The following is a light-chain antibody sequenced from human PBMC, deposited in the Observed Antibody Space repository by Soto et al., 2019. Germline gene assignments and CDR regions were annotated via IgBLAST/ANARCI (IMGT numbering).Light chain of an antibody. J-gene: IGLJ3*02. CDR1: SSDVGGYDY. CDR3: SSGTNSVIHGV. Sequence: QSALTQPASVSGSPGQSITIYCTGTSSDVGGYDYVSWYQQNPGKAPKLLISDVTDRASGVSHRFSGSKSGNTATLSISGLQAEDEDDYDCSSGTNSVIHGVFGGGTKLTVL. V-gene: IGLV2-14*01. CDR2: DVT.